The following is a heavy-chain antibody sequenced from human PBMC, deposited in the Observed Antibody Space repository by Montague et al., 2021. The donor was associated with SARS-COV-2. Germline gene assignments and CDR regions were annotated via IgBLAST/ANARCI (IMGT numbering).Heavy chain of an antibody. J-gene: IGHJ5*02. CDR2: INHGGTA. Sequence: SETLSLTCAVYGGSFSGYFRSWIRQTPGRGLEWIGEINHGGTADYNPSPKSRVTLSVDTSKAQFSLILTSVTAADTAVYYCARERGRGVDYFDPWGQGTLVTVSS. CDR1: GGSFSGYF. CDR3: ARERGRGVDYFDP. V-gene: IGHV4-34*01. D-gene: IGHD4-11*01.